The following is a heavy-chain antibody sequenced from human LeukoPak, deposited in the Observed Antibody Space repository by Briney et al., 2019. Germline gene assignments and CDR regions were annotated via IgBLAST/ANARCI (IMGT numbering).Heavy chain of an antibody. J-gene: IGHJ4*02. Sequence: PGGSLRLSCAASGFTVSSNYMSWVRQAPGKGLEWVSVIYSSGTTYYTNSVKVRFTISRDNSKNMLYLQMNSLRAEDTAVYYCARSDYDGSGSYYTWAYWGQGTLVTVSS. V-gene: IGHV3-66*01. D-gene: IGHD3-10*01. CDR2: IYSSGTT. CDR1: GFTVSSNY. CDR3: ARSDYDGSGSYYTWAY.